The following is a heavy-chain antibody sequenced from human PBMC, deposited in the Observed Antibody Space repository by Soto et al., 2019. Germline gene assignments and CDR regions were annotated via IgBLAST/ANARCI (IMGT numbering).Heavy chain of an antibody. CDR3: ARITTRMGTTGLEFDY. CDR1: GGTFSSYT. V-gene: IGHV1-69*02. J-gene: IGHJ4*02. Sequence: QVQLVQSGAEVKKPGSSVKVSCKASGGTFSSYTISWVRQAPGQGLEWMGRIIPILGIANYAQKFQGRVTIAADKSTGTAYMELSSLRSEDTAVYYCARITTRMGTTGLEFDYWGQGTLVTVSS. D-gene: IGHD1-7*01. CDR2: IIPILGIA.